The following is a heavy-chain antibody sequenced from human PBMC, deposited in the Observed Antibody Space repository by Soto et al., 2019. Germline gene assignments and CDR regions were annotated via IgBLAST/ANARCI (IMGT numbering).Heavy chain of an antibody. CDR1: VESISSSSYY. Sequence: SETLCLTCIVSVESISSSSYYWGWIRQPPGKGLEWIGSIYYSGRTYYNPSFKSRVTISIDTSKNQFSLKLSSVTATDTAVYYCARQRTTVVTQAYFDHWGQGALVTVSS. V-gene: IGHV4-39*01. CDR2: IYYSGRT. J-gene: IGHJ4*02. CDR3: ARQRTTVVTQAYFDH. D-gene: IGHD2-21*02.